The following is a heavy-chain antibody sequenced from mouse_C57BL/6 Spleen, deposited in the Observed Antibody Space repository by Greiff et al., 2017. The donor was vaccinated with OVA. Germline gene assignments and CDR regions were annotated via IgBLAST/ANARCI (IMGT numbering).Heavy chain of an antibody. CDR3: ARRGMVTTGSWFAY. D-gene: IGHD2-2*01. J-gene: IGHJ3*01. CDR2: IGPGSGST. V-gene: IGHV1-77*01. Sequence: QVQLQQSGAELVKPGASVKISCKASGYTFTDYYINWVKQRPGQGLEWIGKIGPGSGSTYYNEKFKGKATLTADKSSSTAYMQLSSLTSEDSAVYYCARRGMVTTGSWFAYWGQGTLVTVSA. CDR1: GYTFTDYY.